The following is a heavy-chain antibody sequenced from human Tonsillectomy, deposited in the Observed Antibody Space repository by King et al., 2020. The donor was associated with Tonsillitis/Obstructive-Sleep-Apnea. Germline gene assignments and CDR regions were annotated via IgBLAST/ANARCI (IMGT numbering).Heavy chain of an antibody. D-gene: IGHD2-2*01. CDR3: ARDSNTRYCSSTSCRPFDY. V-gene: IGHV3-21*01. CDR2: ISSSSSYI. Sequence: VQLVESGGGLVKPGGSLRLSCAASGFTFSSYSMNWVRQAPGKGLEWVSSISSSSSYIYYADSVKGLFTISRDNAKNSLYLQMNSLRAEDTAVYYCARDSNTRYCSSTSCRPFDYWGQGTLVTVSS. J-gene: IGHJ4*02. CDR1: GFTFSSYS.